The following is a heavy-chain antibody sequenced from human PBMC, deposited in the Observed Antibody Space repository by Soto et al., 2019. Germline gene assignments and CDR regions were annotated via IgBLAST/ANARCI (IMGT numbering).Heavy chain of an antibody. V-gene: IGHV4-39*01. J-gene: IGHJ6*03. CDR2: IYYSGST. CDR3: AVKTTVTSRYYYYMDV. Sequence: PSETLSHTCTGSGGSISSSSYYWGWIRQPPGKGLEWIGSIYYSGSTYYNPSLKSRVTISVDTSKNQFSLKLSSVTAADTAVYYCAVKTTVTSRYYYYMDVWGKGTTVT. CDR1: GGSISSSSYY. D-gene: IGHD4-17*01.